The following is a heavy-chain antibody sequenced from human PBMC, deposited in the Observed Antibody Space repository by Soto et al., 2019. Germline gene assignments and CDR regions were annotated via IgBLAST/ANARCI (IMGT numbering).Heavy chain of an antibody. CDR1: GGTFSSYA. J-gene: IGHJ4*02. Sequence: QVQLVQSGAEVKKPGSSVKVSCKASGGTFSSYAISWVRQAPGQGHEWMGGIIPIFGTANYAQKFQGRVTITADESTSTADMELSSLRSEDTAVYYCARSYTMVRGVFYYFDYWGQGTLVTVS. D-gene: IGHD3-10*01. V-gene: IGHV1-69*01. CDR2: IIPIFGTA. CDR3: ARSYTMVRGVFYYFDY.